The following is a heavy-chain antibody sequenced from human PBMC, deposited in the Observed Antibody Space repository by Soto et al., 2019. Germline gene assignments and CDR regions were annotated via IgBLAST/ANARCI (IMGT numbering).Heavy chain of an antibody. CDR2: IIPILGTA. J-gene: IGHJ4*02. V-gene: IGHV1-69*12. CDR1: GGTFSSYA. Sequence: QVQLVQSGAEVKKPGSSVKVSCKASGGTFSSYAISWVRQAPGQGVEWMGGIIPILGTANYAQKFQGRVTITAYESTSSAYMELISLCSEDTAVYYCAREGQQLDIDYWGQGTLVTVSS. D-gene: IGHD6-13*01. CDR3: AREGQQLDIDY.